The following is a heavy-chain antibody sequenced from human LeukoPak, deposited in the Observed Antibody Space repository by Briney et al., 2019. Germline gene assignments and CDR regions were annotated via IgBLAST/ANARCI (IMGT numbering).Heavy chain of an antibody. CDR3: ASSYSGSLTPFDY. J-gene: IGHJ4*02. V-gene: IGHV3-21*01. CDR1: GFTFSSYS. CDR2: ISSSSSYI. Sequence: PGGSLRLSCAASGFTFSSYSMNWVRQAPGKGLEWVSSISSSSSYIYYADSVKGRFTISRDNAKNSLYLQMNSLRAEDTAVYYCASSYSGSLTPFDYWGQGTLVTVSS. D-gene: IGHD1-26*01.